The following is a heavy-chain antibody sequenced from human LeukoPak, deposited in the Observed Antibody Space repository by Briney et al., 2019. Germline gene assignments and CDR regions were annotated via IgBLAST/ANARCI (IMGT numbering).Heavy chain of an antibody. CDR2: ISSSGSTI. Sequence: GGSLRLSCAASGFTFSDYYMSWIRQAPGKGLEWVSYISSSGSTIYYADSVKGRFTVSRDNAKNSLYLQMNSLRAEDTAVYYCARVRLEMATIGYYYYYMDVWGKGTTVTVSS. CDR3: ARVRLEMATIGYYYYYMDV. V-gene: IGHV3-11*01. D-gene: IGHD5-24*01. J-gene: IGHJ6*03. CDR1: GFTFSDYY.